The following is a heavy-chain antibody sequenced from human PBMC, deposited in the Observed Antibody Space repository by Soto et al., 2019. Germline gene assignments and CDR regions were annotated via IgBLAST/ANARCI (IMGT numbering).Heavy chain of an antibody. V-gene: IGHV4-39*01. CDR3: VTSPRNRYSYGSDFDY. J-gene: IGHJ4*02. CDR2: IYYSGST. D-gene: IGHD5-18*01. Sequence: SETLSLTCTVSGGSISSSSYYWGWIRQPPGKGLEWIGSIYYSGSTYYNPSLKSRVTISVDTSKNQFSLKLSSVTAADTAVYYCVTSPRNRYSYGSDFDYWGQGTLVTVSS. CDR1: GGSISSSSYY.